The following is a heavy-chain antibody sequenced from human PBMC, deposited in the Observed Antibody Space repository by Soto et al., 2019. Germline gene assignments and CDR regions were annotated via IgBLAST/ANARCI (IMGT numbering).Heavy chain of an antibody. CDR3: VRYCSGGSCFIDAFDI. Sequence: ASETLSLTRTVSGGSLSSGGYYWSRIRQHPRKGLEWIGYIYYSGSTYSNPSLKSRVTISVDTSKNQFSLKLSSVTAADTAVYYCVRYCSGGSCFIDAFDIWGQGTMVTVSS. J-gene: IGHJ3*02. CDR2: IYYSGST. D-gene: IGHD2-15*01. V-gene: IGHV4-31*03. CDR1: GGSLSSGGYY.